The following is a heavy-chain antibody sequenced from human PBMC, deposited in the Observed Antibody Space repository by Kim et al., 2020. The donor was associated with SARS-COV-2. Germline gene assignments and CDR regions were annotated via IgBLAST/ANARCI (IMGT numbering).Heavy chain of an antibody. CDR2: IKSKTDGGTT. CDR3: TTDGIIGELFRYFDY. D-gene: IGHD3-10*01. V-gene: IGHV3-15*01. J-gene: IGHJ4*02. CDR1: GFTFSNAW. Sequence: GGSLRLSCAASGFTFSNAWMSWVRQAPGKGLEWVGRIKSKTDGGTTDYAAPVKGRFTISRDDSKNTLYLQMNSLKTEDTAVYYCTTDGIIGELFRYFDYWGQGTLVTVSS.